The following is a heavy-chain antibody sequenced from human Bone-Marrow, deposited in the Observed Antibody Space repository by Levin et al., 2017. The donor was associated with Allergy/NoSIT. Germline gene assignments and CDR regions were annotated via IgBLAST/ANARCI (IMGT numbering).Heavy chain of an antibody. J-gene: IGHJ4*02. CDR1: GGSISSAY. CDR2: ISSSGDT. CDR3: ARLVRAAMTTVLYHYLDY. D-gene: IGHD4-11*01. Sequence: HSQTLSLTCTVSGGSISSAYWTWVRQPLGKGLEWIAYISSSGDTNYNPSLKSRVTISIDTSMNQFSLKLDSVTAADTAVYFCARLVRAAMTTVLYHYLDYWGQGTLVTVSS. V-gene: IGHV4-59*08.